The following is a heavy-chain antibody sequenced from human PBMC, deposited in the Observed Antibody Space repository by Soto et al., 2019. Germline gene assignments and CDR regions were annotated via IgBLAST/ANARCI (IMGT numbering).Heavy chain of an antibody. D-gene: IGHD6-19*01. V-gene: IGHV1-69*13. J-gene: IGHJ5*02. CDR2: IIPIFGTA. CDR1: GGTFSSYA. CDR3: ARDRESSSEPAETYWFDP. Sequence: ASVKVSCKASGGTFSSYAISWVRQAPGQGLEWMGGIIPIFGTANYAQKFQGRVTITADESTSTAYMELSSLRSEDTAVYYCARDRESSSEPAETYWFDPWGQGTLVTVSS.